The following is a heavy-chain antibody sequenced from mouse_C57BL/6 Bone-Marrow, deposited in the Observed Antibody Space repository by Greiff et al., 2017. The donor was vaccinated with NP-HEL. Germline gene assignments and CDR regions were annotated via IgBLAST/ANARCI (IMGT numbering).Heavy chain of an antibody. D-gene: IGHD4-1*01. CDR3: TLTGADY. V-gene: IGHV14-4*01. CDR2: IDPENGAT. CDR1: GFNIKDDY. Sequence: EVQLQQSGAELVRPGASVKLSCTASGFNIKDDYMHWVKQSPEQGLEWIGWIDPENGATEYASKFQGKATITADTSSNTAYLQLSSLTSEDTAVYYCTLTGADYGGQGTTLTVSS. J-gene: IGHJ2*01.